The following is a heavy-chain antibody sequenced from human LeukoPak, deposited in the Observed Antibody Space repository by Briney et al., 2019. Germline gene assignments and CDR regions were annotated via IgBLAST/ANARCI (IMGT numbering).Heavy chain of an antibody. CDR2: IIPIFGTA. V-gene: IGHV1-69*13. D-gene: IGHD2-15*01. CDR3: ARVGGFVVVVAAHPLDF. Sequence: ASVKVSCKASGGTFSSYAISWVRQAPGQGLEWMGGIIPIFGTANYAQKFQGRVTITADESTSTAYMELSSLRSEDTAVYYCARVGGFVVVVAAHPLDFWGQGTLVTVSS. J-gene: IGHJ4*02. CDR1: GGTFSSYA.